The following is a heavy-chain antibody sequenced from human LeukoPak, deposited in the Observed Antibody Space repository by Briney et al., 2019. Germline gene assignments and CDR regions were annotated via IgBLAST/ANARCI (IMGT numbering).Heavy chain of an antibody. Sequence: SETLSLTCAVSGGSISSYYWSWIRQPPGKGLEWIGYIYYSGSTNYNPSLKSRVTISVDTSKNQFSLKLSSVTAADTAVYYCARDRWIAAAGRWFDPWGQGTLVTVSS. J-gene: IGHJ5*02. V-gene: IGHV4-59*01. D-gene: IGHD6-13*01. CDR1: GGSISSYY. CDR2: IYYSGST. CDR3: ARDRWIAAAGRWFDP.